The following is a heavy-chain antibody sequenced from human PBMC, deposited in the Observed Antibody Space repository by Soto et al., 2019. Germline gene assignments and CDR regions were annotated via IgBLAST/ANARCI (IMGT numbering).Heavy chain of an antibody. CDR3: AKDRYYDDSSGYSHDVRGLGIEYVQH. V-gene: IGHV3-23*01. D-gene: IGHD3-22*01. J-gene: IGHJ1*01. CDR1: GFTFSSYA. Sequence: EVQLLESGGGLVQPGGSLRLSCAASGFTFSSYAMSWVREAPGKGLEWVSAISGSGGSTYYADSVKGRFTISRDNFKNTLYLQMNRLRAEDTAVYYCAKDRYYDDSSGYSHDVRGLGIEYVQHWGQGTLVTVSS. CDR2: ISGSGGST.